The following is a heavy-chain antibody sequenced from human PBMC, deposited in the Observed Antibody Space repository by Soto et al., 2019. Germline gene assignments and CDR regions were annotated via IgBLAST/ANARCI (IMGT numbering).Heavy chain of an antibody. J-gene: IGHJ6*02. Sequence: GGSLRLSCAASGFTFSSYAMSWVRQAPGKGLEWVSAISGSGGSTYYADSVKGRFTISRDNSKNTLYLQMNSLRAEDTAVYYCANTLQATLCYYYGMDVWGQGTTVTVSS. V-gene: IGHV3-23*01. D-gene: IGHD2-15*01. CDR2: ISGSGGST. CDR3: ANTLQATLCYYYGMDV. CDR1: GFTFSSYA.